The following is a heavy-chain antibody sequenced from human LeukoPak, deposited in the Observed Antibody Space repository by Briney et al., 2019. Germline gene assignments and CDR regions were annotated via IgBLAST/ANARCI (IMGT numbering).Heavy chain of an antibody. Sequence: PGGSLRLSCAASGFTFSDHYMDWVRQAPGKGLEWVGRTRNKANSYTTEYAASVKGRFTISRDDSKNSLYLQMNSLKTEDTAVYYCARSRFLEWLLFGDYYYYGMDVWGQGTTVTVSS. J-gene: IGHJ6*02. CDR3: ARSRFLEWLLFGDYYYYGMDV. V-gene: IGHV3-72*01. CDR2: TRNKANSYTT. CDR1: GFTFSDHY. D-gene: IGHD3-3*01.